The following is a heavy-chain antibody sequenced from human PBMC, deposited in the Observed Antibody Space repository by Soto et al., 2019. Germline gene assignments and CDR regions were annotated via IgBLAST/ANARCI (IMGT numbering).Heavy chain of an antibody. CDR2: IFPSGST. V-gene: IGHV4-30-2*01. J-gene: IGHJ2*01. D-gene: IGHD1-26*01. CDR1: GGSISSGGYS. CDR3: ARAGGSGSPDWYFDL. Sequence: QLQLQESGSGLVKPSQTLSLTCAVSGGSISSGGYSWRWLRQPPGKGLEWIGYIFPSGSTYYNPSLKSRVTISIDNSKNQFSLRLTSVTAADTAVYYCARAGGSGSPDWYFDLWGRGTLVTVSS.